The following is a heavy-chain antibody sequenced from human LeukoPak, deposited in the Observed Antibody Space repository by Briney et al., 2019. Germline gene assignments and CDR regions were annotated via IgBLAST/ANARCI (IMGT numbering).Heavy chain of an antibody. CDR3: ARDGDFWSGYYRYYYMDV. V-gene: IGHV1-69*01. CDR2: IIPTFGTA. J-gene: IGHJ6*03. Sequence: SVKVSCKASGGTFSSYAISWVRQAPGQGLEWMGGIIPTFGTANYAQKFQGRVMITADESTSTAYTELSSLRSEDTAVYYCARDGDFWSGYYRYYYMDVWGKGTTVTVSS. D-gene: IGHD3-3*01. CDR1: GGTFSSYA.